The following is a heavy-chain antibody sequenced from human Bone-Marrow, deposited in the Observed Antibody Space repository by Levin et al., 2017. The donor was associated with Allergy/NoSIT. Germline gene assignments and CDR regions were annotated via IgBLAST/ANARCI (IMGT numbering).Heavy chain of an antibody. D-gene: IGHD3-9*01. J-gene: IGHJ4*02. V-gene: IGHV4-30-2*01. CDR2: IYHSGST. CDR1: GGSISSGGYS. CDR3: ARGRYDILTGYYLYYFDY. Sequence: PSETLSLTCAVSGGSISSGGYSWSWIRQPPGKGLEWIGYIYHSGSTYYNPSLKSRVTISVDRSKNQFSLKLSSVTAADTAVYYCARGRYDILTGYYLYYFDYWGQGTLVTVSS.